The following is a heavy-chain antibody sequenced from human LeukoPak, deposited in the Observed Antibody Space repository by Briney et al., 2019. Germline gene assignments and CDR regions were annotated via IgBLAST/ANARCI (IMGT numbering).Heavy chain of an antibody. CDR3: TRGGYYDSSGYPYFDY. CDR1: GFSFGDYG. CDR2: IRSKTYGGTT. V-gene: IGHV3-49*03. J-gene: IGHJ4*02. Sequence: GALRLSCTTSGFSFGDYGMSWFRQAPGKGLEWVGFIRSKTYGGTTEYAASVKGRFTISRDDSKSIAYLQMSSLKTEDTAVYYCTRGGYYDSSGYPYFDYWGQGTLVTVSS. D-gene: IGHD3-22*01.